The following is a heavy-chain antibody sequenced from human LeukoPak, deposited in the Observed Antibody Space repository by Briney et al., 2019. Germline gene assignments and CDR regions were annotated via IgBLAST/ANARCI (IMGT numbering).Heavy chain of an antibody. Sequence: ASVKVSCKASGYTFTGYYMHWVRQAPGQGLEWMGRINPNSGGTNYAQKFQGRVTMTRDTSTSTAYMELRSLRSDDTAVYYCASHLAVAGTEEAPWGQGTLVTVSS. CDR1: GYTFTGYY. CDR2: INPNSGGT. V-gene: IGHV1-2*06. CDR3: ASHLAVAGTEEAP. D-gene: IGHD6-19*01. J-gene: IGHJ5*02.